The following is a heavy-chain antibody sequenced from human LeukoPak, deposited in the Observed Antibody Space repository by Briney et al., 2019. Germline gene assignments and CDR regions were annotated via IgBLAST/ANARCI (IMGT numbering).Heavy chain of an antibody. D-gene: IGHD3-10*01. Sequence: GGSLRLSCAASGFTFSSYGMHWVRQAPGKGLEWVAFIRYDGSNKYYADPVKGRFTISRDNSKNTLYLQMNSLRAEDTAVYYCAKKGPGSGSYYNGFDYWGQGTLVTVSS. CDR2: IRYDGSNK. CDR1: GFTFSSYG. CDR3: AKKGPGSGSYYNGFDY. J-gene: IGHJ4*02. V-gene: IGHV3-30*02.